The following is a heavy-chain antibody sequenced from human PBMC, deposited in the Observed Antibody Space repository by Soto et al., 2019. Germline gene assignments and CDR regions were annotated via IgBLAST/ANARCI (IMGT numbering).Heavy chain of an antibody. CDR3: ARDTSRGEYDY. CDR1: GYTFTRSG. V-gene: IGHV1-18*01. D-gene: IGHD3-10*01. J-gene: IGHJ4*02. Sequence: ASVKVSCKASGYTFTRSGISWVRQAPGQGLEWMGWINVYNGNTNYAQKLQGRVTMTTDTSTSTAYLDLRSLRSDDTAVYFCARDTSRGEYDYWGQRTLVTVSS. CDR2: INVYNGNT.